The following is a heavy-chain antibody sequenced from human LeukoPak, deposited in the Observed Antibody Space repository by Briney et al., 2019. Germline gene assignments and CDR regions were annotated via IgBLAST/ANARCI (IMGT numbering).Heavy chain of an antibody. Sequence: SKTLSLTCTVSGGSISSYYWSWIRQPPGKGLEWIGYIYYSGSTNYNPSLKSRVTISVDTSKNQFSLKLSSVTAADTAVYYCARDAYYYDSSGYSPFDPWGQGTLVTVSS. CDR2: IYYSGST. CDR1: GGSISSYY. CDR3: ARDAYYYDSSGYSPFDP. D-gene: IGHD3-22*01. V-gene: IGHV4-59*01. J-gene: IGHJ5*02.